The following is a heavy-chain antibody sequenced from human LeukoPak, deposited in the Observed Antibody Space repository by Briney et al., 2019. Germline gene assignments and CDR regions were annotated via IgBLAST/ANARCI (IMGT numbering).Heavy chain of an antibody. J-gene: IGHJ4*02. CDR2: ISHDGTVT. V-gene: IGHV3-30*18. CDR1: GFTFSSYG. Sequence: TGGSLRLSCEASGFTFSSYGMQWVRQAPGMGPEWVSVISHDGTVTHYADSVKGRVPISRDSSTNTLYLQMDSLRTEDTAVYYCAKAGSQYASSWFDYWGQGTLVTVSS. D-gene: IGHD6-13*01. CDR3: AKAGSQYASSWFDY.